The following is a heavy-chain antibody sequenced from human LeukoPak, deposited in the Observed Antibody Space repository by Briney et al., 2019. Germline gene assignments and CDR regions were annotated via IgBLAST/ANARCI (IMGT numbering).Heavy chain of an antibody. CDR1: GFSLSTSGVG. CDR2: IYWDDEK. CDR3: AHRQLCTLPGTFEI. V-gene: IGHV2-5*02. J-gene: IGHJ3*02. D-gene: IGHD2-8*01. Sequence: SGPMLVNPTQTLTLTCTFSGFSLSTSGVGVGWIRQPPGKALEWLALIYWDDEKRYNPSLKSRLTITKDTAKNQVVLTMTNMDPVDTATYHCAHRQLCTLPGTFEIWGQGIMVTVSS.